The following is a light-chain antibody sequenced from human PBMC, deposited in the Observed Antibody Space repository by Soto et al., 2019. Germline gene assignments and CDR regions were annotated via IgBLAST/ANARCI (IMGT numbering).Light chain of an antibody. J-gene: IGKJ2*01. CDR1: QSISSTH. CDR3: QLYGTSPPRYI. Sequence: EIVLTQSPGTLSLSPGERATLSCRASQSISSTHLAWYQHKPGQAPRLLIYGSSTRATGVPYRFSGSGSGTDFTLTITGLEPEDFAVYYCQLYGTSPPRYIFGQGTKLEIK. CDR2: GSS. V-gene: IGKV3-20*01.